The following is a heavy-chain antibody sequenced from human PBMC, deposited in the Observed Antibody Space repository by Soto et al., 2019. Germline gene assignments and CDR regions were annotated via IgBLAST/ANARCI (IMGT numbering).Heavy chain of an antibody. CDR3: AKVITARLSYYYGMDV. CDR1: GFTFSSYA. J-gene: IGHJ6*02. Sequence: PGGSLRLSCAASGFTFSSYAMSWVRQAPGKGLEWVSAISGSSGKTYYADSVKGRFTISRDNSKNTLYLQMNSLRAEDTAVYYCAKVITARLSYYYGMDVWGHGTTVTVSS. CDR2: ISGSSGKT. V-gene: IGHV3-23*01. D-gene: IGHD6-6*01.